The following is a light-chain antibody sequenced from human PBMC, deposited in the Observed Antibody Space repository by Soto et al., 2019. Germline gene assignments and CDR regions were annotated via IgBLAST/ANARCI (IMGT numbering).Light chain of an antibody. CDR2: GAS. J-gene: IGKJ1*01. CDR1: QSVRTN. V-gene: IGKV3D-15*01. Sequence: EIVITQSPATLSVSPGERATLSCRASQSVRTNLAWYRQKPGQAPRLLIYGASSRATGIPDRFSGSGSGTDFTLTISRLEPEDFAVYYCHQYVSSWTFGQGTKVDNK. CDR3: HQYVSSWT.